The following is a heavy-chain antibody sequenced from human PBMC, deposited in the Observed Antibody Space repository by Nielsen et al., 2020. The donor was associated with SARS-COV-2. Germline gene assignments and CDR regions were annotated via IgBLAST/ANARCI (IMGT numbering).Heavy chain of an antibody. CDR1: GGSISSYY. Sequence: SETLSLTCTVSGGSISSYYWSWIRQPPGKGLEWIGHIYYSGSTNYNPSLKSRVTISVDTSKNQFSLKLSSVTAADTAVYYCARAIPLWIEYHGMDVWGQGTTVTVSS. CDR2: IYYSGST. D-gene: IGHD5-12*01. J-gene: IGHJ6*02. V-gene: IGHV4-59*01. CDR3: ARAIPLWIEYHGMDV.